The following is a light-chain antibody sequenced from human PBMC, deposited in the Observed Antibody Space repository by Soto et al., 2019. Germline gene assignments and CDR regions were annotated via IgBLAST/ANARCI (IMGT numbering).Light chain of an antibody. V-gene: IGKV1-5*03. J-gene: IGKJ1*01. CDR1: QNVNIW. CDR2: EAS. Sequence: DIQLTQSPSTLSASVGDRVTITCRASQNVNIWLTWYQQRPGKAPKLLIYEASNLESGVSSRFVGRGLATEFTVATSGLQSDRFASYCFQQYISYPAVGQGTKV. CDR3: QQYISYPA.